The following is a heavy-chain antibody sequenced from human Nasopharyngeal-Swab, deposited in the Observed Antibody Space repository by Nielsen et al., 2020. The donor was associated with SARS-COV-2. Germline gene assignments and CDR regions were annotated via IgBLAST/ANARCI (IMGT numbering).Heavy chain of an antibody. CDR1: GFTFSSYS. CDR3: AKDRDSGDDSEEYYHYYGMDV. Sequence: GGSLRLSCAASGFTFSSYSMNWVRQAPGKGLEWVSSISSSSSYIYYADSVKGRFTISRDNAKNSLYLQMNSLRAEDTAVYYCAKDRDSGDDSEEYYHYYGMDVWGQGAPVTVSS. D-gene: IGHD5-12*01. CDR2: ISSSSSYI. J-gene: IGHJ6*02. V-gene: IGHV3-21*01.